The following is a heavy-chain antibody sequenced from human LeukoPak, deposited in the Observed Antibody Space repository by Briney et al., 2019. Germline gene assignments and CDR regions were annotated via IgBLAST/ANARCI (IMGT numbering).Heavy chain of an antibody. CDR3: AREYRGSGSFIYYYYYMDV. J-gene: IGHJ6*03. CDR2: IYHNGIT. CDR1: GVSISTHY. Sequence: PSETLSLTCNVSGVSISTHYWSWIRQSPGKGLEWIGYIYHNGITNYNPSLKSRVTISIDTSKNEFSLKLSSVTAADTAVYYCAREYRGSGSFIYYYYYMDVWGKGTTVTISS. V-gene: IGHV4-59*11. D-gene: IGHD3-10*01.